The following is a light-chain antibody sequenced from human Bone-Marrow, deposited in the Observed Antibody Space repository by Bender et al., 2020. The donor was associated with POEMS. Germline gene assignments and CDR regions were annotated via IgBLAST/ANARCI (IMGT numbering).Light chain of an antibody. J-gene: IGLJ3*02. CDR2: DLS. CDR3: CSAGVSSSVM. CDR1: RSDVGSYNL. V-gene: IGLV2-23*02. Sequence: QSALTQPASVSGSPGQSITISCTGTRSDVGSYNLVSWYQQHPGKAPKLMFYDLSKPPSGFSNRFCGPTSGNTASPTISGLPAEDEADYCCCSAGVSSSVMFGGGTKLTVL.